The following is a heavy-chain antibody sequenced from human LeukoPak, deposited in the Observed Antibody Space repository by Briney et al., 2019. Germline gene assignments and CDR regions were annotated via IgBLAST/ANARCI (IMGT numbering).Heavy chain of an antibody. V-gene: IGHV3-33*01. D-gene: IGHD3-10*01. CDR1: GFSLTTYG. CDR2: IWYDGSRK. Sequence: PGGSLRLSCAASGFSLTTYGTHWLRQAPGKGLEWVAVIWYDGSRKFYGDSVKGRFTVSRDTSEDTMYLQMNTLRVDDTAVYYCARDGGSGIDYWGQGTLVTVS. CDR3: ARDGGSGIDY. J-gene: IGHJ4*02.